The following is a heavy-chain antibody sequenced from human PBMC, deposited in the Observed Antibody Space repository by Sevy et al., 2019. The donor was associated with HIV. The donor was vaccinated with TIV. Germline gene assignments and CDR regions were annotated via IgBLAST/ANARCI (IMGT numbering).Heavy chain of an antibody. CDR1: GITLTPYW. V-gene: IGHV3-74*01. Sequence: GGSLRLSCVASGITLTPYWMHWVRQVPGKGLVWVSWINSDGSSTSYAESVKGRFTISRDNGKNTLYLQMKSLRVEDTAVYFCSRGLYYYDMRGHQEPGDYWGQGVLVTVSS. D-gene: IGHD3-22*01. CDR3: SRGLYYYDMRGHQEPGDY. CDR2: INSDGSST. J-gene: IGHJ4*02.